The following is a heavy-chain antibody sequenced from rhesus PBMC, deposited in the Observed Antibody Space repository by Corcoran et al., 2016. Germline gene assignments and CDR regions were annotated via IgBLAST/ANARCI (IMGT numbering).Heavy chain of an antibody. CDR2: ISGDSGIA. Sequence: QVQLQESGPGLVKPWATLSLPCAVSGDSLRGYYWNWIRQPPGKGLEWIGYISGDSGIAAYKPSIKSRGTISTDTSKKQFSLMLTSVTAADTAVYYCARRGWIGQRDHWGQGLLVTVS. D-gene: IGHD5-12*01. CDR1: GDSLRGYY. CDR3: ARRGWIGQRDH. V-gene: IGHV4-165*02. J-gene: IGHJ4*01.